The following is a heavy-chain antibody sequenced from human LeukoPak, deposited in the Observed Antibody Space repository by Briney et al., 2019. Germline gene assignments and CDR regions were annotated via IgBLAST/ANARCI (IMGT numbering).Heavy chain of an antibody. D-gene: IGHD6-13*01. J-gene: IGHJ4*02. CDR2: LYSGGDT. CDR1: GFTVSSNY. V-gene: IGHV3-53*05. Sequence: GGSLRLSCAASGFTVSSNYMTWVRQAPGKGLEWVSVLYSGGDTYYADSVKGRFTISRDNSKNTLYLQMNSLRAEDTAVYYCAKGDAAGTLIDYWGQGTLVTVSS. CDR3: AKGDAAGTLIDY.